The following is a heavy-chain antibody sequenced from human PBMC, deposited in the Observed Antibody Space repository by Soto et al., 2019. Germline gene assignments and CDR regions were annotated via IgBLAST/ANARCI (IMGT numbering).Heavy chain of an antibody. CDR2: IYYSGSS. D-gene: IGHD6-13*01. CDR3: ARHSSSWPIFDY. J-gene: IGHJ4*02. CDR1: GGSIGNSS. V-gene: IGHV4-59*08. Sequence: QVQLQESGPGLVKPSEPLSLTCTVSGGSIGNSSWSWIRQSPGKGLEWIGYIYYSGSSNYNPSLKSRVSKSVDTSKNQFYLKLSAVSVADTAVYYCARHSSSWPIFDYWGQGTLVIVSS.